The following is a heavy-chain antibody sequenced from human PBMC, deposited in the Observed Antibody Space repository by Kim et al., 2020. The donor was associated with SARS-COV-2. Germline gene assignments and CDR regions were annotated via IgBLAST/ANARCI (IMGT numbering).Heavy chain of an antibody. J-gene: IGHJ2*01. Sequence: GGSLRLSCAASGFTFSSYAMSWVRQAPGKGLEWVSAISGSGGSTYYADSVKGRFIISRDNSKNTLYLQMNSLRAEDTAVYYCAKDVAGHSSIVEVVYVGYVDLWGRGGLVT. D-gene: IGHD3-22*01. CDR3: AKDVAGHSSIVEVVYVGYVDL. CDR1: GFTFSSYA. CDR2: ISGSGGST. V-gene: IGHV3-23*01.